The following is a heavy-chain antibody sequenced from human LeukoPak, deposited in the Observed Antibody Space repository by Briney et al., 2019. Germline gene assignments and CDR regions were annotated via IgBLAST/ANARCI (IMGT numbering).Heavy chain of an antibody. D-gene: IGHD3-10*01. V-gene: IGHV3-23*01. Sequence: PGGSLRLSCAASGFTFSSYAMSWVRQAPGKGLEWVSAISGSGGGTYYADSVKGRFTISRDNSKNTLYLQMNSLRAEDTAVYYCAKDSLSRGPWASFDYWGQGTLVTVSS. CDR2: ISGSGGGT. CDR3: AKDSLSRGPWASFDY. CDR1: GFTFSSYA. J-gene: IGHJ4*02.